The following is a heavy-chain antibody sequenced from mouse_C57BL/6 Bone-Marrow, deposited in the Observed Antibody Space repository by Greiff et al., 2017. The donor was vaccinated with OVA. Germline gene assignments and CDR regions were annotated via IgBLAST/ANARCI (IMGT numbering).Heavy chain of an antibody. CDR3: QIYYYGSRPYYFDY. V-gene: IGHV1-75*01. Sequence: VQLQQSGPELVKPGASVKISCKASGYTFTDYYINWVKQRPGQGLEWIGWIFPGSGSTYYNEKFKGKATLTVDKSSSTAYMLLSSLTSEDSAVYFCQIYYYGSRPYYFDYWGQGTTLTVSS. CDR2: IFPGSGST. D-gene: IGHD1-1*01. J-gene: IGHJ2*01. CDR1: GYTFTDYY.